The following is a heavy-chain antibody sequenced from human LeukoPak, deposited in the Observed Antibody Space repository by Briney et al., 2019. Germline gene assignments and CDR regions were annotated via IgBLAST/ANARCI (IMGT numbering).Heavy chain of an antibody. J-gene: IGHJ4*02. V-gene: IGHV4-38-2*02. Sequence: KPSETLSLTCTVSGYSISSGYYWGWIRQPPGKGLEWIGSIYHSGSTYYNPSLKSRVTISVDTSKNQFSLKLSSVTAADTAVYYCARGTLTSFDYWGQGTLVTVSS. CDR1: GYSISSGYY. CDR3: ARGTLTSFDY. CDR2: IYHSGST.